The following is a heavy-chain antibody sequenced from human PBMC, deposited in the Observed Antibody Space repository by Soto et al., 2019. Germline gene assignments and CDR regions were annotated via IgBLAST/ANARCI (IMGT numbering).Heavy chain of an antibody. D-gene: IGHD4-17*01. CDR2: MNHSGST. J-gene: IGHJ5*02. Sequence: TLSLTCAVYGGSFSDYYWTWIRQPPGKGLEWIGEMNHSGSTNYNPSLKSRVTISVDTSKNQFSLKLSSVTAADTAVYYCARDPYGDYSWFDPWGQGTLVTVSS. V-gene: IGHV4-34*09. CDR1: GGSFSDYY. CDR3: ARDPYGDYSWFDP.